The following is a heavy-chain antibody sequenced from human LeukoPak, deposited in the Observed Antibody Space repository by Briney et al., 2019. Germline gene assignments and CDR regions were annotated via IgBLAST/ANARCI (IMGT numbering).Heavy chain of an antibody. V-gene: IGHV4-34*01. Sequence: SETLSLTCAVYGGSFSGYYWSWIRQPPGKGLEWIGEINHSGSTNYNPSLKSRVTISIDTSKNQFSLKLSSVTAADTAVYYCARDGRGLDYWGQGTLVTVSS. CDR2: INHSGST. J-gene: IGHJ4*02. CDR1: GGSFSGYY. CDR3: ARDGRGLDY. D-gene: IGHD3-10*01.